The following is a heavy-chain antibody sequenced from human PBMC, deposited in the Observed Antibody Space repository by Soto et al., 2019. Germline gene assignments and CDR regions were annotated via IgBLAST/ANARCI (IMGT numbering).Heavy chain of an antibody. CDR2: MYPDDSDI. V-gene: IGHV5-51*01. CDR3: ATAYVYDFENSNYHRDALAI. CDR1: GYSFSFYW. Sequence: PGESLKISCKASGYSFSFYWIGWVRQMPGKGLEWMAIMYPDDSDIRYSPSFEAHVTISADKSTSTAFLQWSSLKASDTAMYYCATAYVYDFENSNYHRDALAIWAQGTLVLGSS. J-gene: IGHJ3*02. D-gene: IGHD3-10*01.